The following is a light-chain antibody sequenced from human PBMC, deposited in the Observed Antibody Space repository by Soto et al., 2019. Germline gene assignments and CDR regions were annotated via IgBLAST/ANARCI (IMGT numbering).Light chain of an antibody. Sequence: DIQMTQSPSTLSASAGDRVTITCRASQSIGSWLAWYQQKPWKAPKLLIYDVSNLESGVPSRFRGSGSGTEFTLTIASLQPDDFATFYCQQYDGHPYTFGQGTKLEIK. CDR1: QSIGSW. CDR2: DVS. V-gene: IGKV1-5*01. J-gene: IGKJ2*01. CDR3: QQYDGHPYT.